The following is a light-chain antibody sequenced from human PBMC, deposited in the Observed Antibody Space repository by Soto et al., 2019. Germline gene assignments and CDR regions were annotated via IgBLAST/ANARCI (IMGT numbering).Light chain of an antibody. CDR2: AAS. CDR1: QSISLF. J-gene: IGKJ1*01. CDR3: HQTDSIPET. Sequence: DIQMTQSPSSLSASVGDTVTITCRASQSISLFLNWYQQKPGKAPKLLIYAASNLHGGVPSRFSGSGSGTDFTLTISSLQPEDFATYYCHQTDSIPETFGQGTKVEIK. V-gene: IGKV1-39*01.